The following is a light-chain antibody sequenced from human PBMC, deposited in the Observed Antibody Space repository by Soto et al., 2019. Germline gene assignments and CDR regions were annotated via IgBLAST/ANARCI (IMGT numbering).Light chain of an antibody. J-gene: IGLJ3*02. Sequence: QTVVTQEPSLTVSPGGTVTLTCASSIGAVTSGYYANWFQQKPGQAPRSLIYGTTNKHSWTPARFSGSLLGGKAALTLSGVQPEDEAAYYCLLYSGGALHWVFGGGTQLTVL. CDR3: LLYSGGALHWV. CDR1: IGAVTSGYY. CDR2: GTT. V-gene: IGLV7-43*01.